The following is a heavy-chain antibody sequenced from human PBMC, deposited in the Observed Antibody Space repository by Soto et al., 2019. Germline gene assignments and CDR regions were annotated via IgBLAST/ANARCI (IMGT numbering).Heavy chain of an antibody. J-gene: IGHJ6*02. CDR2: ISGSGSSV. V-gene: IGHV3-23*01. CDR3: AKVRASYLSASYFYYGLDV. D-gene: IGHD3-10*01. Sequence: EVELLESGGGLVRPGGSLRLSCAASGFTFSHYVLSWVRQSPERGLEWVSSISGSGSSVYVADSERGRFIMSRDLSTNTVSLQMNSLRAEDTAVYYCAKVRASYLSASYFYYGLDVWGQGTTVTVSS. CDR1: GFTFSHYV.